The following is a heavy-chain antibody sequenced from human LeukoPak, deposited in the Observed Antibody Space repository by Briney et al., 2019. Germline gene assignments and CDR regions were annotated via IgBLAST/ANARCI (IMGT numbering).Heavy chain of an antibody. Sequence: GESLKISCKGSGYSFTSYWIGWVRQMPGKGLEWMGIIYPGDSDTRYSPSFQGQVTISADKSISTAYLQWSSLNASDTAMYYCARTDYYGSGTYAFDIWGQGTMVTVSS. V-gene: IGHV5-51*01. CDR3: ARTDYYGSGTYAFDI. D-gene: IGHD3-10*01. CDR2: IYPGDSDT. J-gene: IGHJ3*02. CDR1: GYSFTSYW.